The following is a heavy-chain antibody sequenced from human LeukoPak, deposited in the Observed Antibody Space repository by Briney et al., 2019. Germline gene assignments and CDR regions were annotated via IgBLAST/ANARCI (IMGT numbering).Heavy chain of an antibody. V-gene: IGHV1-69*04. D-gene: IGHD5-24*01. CDR1: GGTFSSYA. J-gene: IGHJ4*02. CDR3: ARADGYNCDY. CDR2: IIPILGIT. Sequence: SVKVSCKASGGTFSSYAISWVRQAPGLGLEWMGKIIPILGITNSAQKFQGRVTITADKSTSTAYMELSSLRSEDTAVYYCARADGYNCDYWGQGTLVTVSS.